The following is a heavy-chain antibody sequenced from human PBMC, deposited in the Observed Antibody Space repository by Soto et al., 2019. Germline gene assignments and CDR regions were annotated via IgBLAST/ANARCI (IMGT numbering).Heavy chain of an antibody. CDR2: IIPIFGTA. V-gene: IGHV1-69*13. CDR1: GGTFSSYA. CDR3: ARDYGGITIFGVVTLTNIYVMDV. D-gene: IGHD3-3*01. Sequence: SVKVSCKASGGTFSSYAISWVRQAPGQGLEWMGGIIPIFGTANYAQKFQGRVTITADESTSTAYMELSSLRSEDTAVYYCARDYGGITIFGVVTLTNIYVMDVWG. J-gene: IGHJ6*02.